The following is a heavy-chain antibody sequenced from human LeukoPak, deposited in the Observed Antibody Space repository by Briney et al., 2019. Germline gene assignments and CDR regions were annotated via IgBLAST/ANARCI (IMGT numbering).Heavy chain of an antibody. Sequence: PGGSLRLSCAASGFTFSSYGMHWVRQAPGKGLEWVAFIRYDGSNKYYADSVKGRFTISRDNSKNTLYVQMSSLRAEDTAVYYCAKGPGTMVRGALDYWGQGTLVTVSS. CDR2: IRYDGSNK. CDR1: GFTFSSYG. D-gene: IGHD3-10*01. CDR3: AKGPGTMVRGALDY. J-gene: IGHJ4*02. V-gene: IGHV3-30*02.